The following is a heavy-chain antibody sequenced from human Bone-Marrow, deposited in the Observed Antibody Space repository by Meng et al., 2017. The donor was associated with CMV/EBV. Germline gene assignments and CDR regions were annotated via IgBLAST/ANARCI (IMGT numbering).Heavy chain of an antibody. CDR2: ISSSGSTI. J-gene: IGHJ5*02. Sequence: GESLKISCAASGFTFSDYYMSWIRQAPGKGLEWVSYISSSGSTIYYADSVKGRFTISRDNAKNSLHLQMNSLRVEDKAVYLCARAVSYYDFWSGFPHNWFDPWGQGTLVTVSS. CDR1: GFTFSDYY. D-gene: IGHD3-3*01. V-gene: IGHV3-11*04. CDR3: ARAVSYYDFWSGFPHNWFDP.